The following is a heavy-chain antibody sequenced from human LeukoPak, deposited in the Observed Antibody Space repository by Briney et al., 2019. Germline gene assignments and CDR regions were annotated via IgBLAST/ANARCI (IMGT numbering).Heavy chain of an antibody. V-gene: IGHV1-18*01. CDR2: ISIYNGKI. CDR1: GYTFASYG. Sequence: ASVKVSCKASGYTFASYGISWVRQAPGQGLEWMGWISIYNGKINYAQKFQGRVTMTTDTSTSTAYMELRSLRSDDTAVYYCARWDYYDSRTFDIWGQGTMVTVS. J-gene: IGHJ3*02. CDR3: ARWDYYDSRTFDI. D-gene: IGHD3-22*01.